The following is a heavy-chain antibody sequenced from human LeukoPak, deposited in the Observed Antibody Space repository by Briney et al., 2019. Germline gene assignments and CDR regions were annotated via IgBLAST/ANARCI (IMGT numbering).Heavy chain of an antibody. J-gene: IGHJ2*01. CDR2: ITGDGIST. CDR1: GFTFSGYW. CDR3: ARDTGWYFDL. D-gene: IGHD4-17*01. V-gene: IGHV3-74*01. Sequence: GGSLRLSCAASGFTFSGYWMHWVRQAPGMGLVWVSRITGDGISTSYADSVKGRFTISRDNAKNTLYLQMISLRAENTAVYYCARDTGWYFDLWGRGTLVTVSS.